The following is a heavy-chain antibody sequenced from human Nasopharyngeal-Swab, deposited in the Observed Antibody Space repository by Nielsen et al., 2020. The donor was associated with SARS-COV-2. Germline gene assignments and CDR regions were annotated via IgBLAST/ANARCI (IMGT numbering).Heavy chain of an antibody. CDR3: ARLSNYDFWSGYYAYMDV. CDR1: GYTFTSYD. Sequence: ASVKVSCKASGYTFTSYDINWVRQATGQGREWMGWMNPNSGNTGYAQKFQGRVTMTRNTSISTAYMELSSLRSEDTAVYYCARLSNYDFWSGYYAYMDVWGKGTTVTVSS. V-gene: IGHV1-8*01. J-gene: IGHJ6*03. D-gene: IGHD3-3*01. CDR2: MNPNSGNT.